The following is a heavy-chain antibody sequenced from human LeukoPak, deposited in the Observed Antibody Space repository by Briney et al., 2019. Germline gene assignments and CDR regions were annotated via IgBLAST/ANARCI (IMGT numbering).Heavy chain of an antibody. V-gene: IGHV3-30-3*01. CDR1: GFTFSSYA. CDR2: ISYDGSNK. Sequence: GGSLRLSCAASGFTFSSYAMHWVRQAPGKGLEWVAVISYDGSNKYYADSVKGRFTISRDNSKNTLYLQMNSLRAEDTAVYYCARWGRTVTTPHDAFDIWGQGTMVTVSS. D-gene: IGHD4-17*01. CDR3: ARWGRTVTTPHDAFDI. J-gene: IGHJ3*02.